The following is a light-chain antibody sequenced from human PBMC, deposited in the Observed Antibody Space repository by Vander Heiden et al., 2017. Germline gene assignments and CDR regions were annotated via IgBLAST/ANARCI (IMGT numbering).Light chain of an antibody. J-gene: IGKJ1*01. CDR3: QQRDSTPRT. CDR2: AAS. CDR1: QSISSY. Sequence: DIQMTQSPSSLSASVGDRVTITCRASQSISSYLNWYQQKPGKAPKLLIYAASSLQSGVPSSFSGSGSGTDFTLTISRLQPEDFATYYCQQRDSTPRTFGQGTKVEIK. V-gene: IGKV1-39*01.